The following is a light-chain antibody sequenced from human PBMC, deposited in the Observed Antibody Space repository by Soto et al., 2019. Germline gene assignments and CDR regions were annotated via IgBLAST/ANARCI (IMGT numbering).Light chain of an antibody. CDR2: AAS. V-gene: IGKV1-39*01. Sequence: DIQMTQSPSSLAASVGDRVTITCRASQSISSYLNWYQQKPGKAPKLLIYAASSLQSGVPSRFSGSGSGTDFTLTNSSLQPEDFATYYCQQSYSTPRTFGQGTQLE. CDR3: QQSYSTPRT. J-gene: IGKJ1*01. CDR1: QSISSY.